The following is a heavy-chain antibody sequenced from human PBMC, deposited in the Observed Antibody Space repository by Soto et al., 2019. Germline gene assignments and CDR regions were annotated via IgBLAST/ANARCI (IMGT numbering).Heavy chain of an antibody. Sequence: ASVKVSCKASGYTFSNFGISWVRQAPGEGLEWMGWISPNSEKTKIAQRFQGRVTMTTDISTSTSYLELRGLTSDDTAVYYCTKDAKFHDIYTGYFVTDLWGR. D-gene: IGHD3-9*01. CDR1: GYTFSNFG. V-gene: IGHV1-18*01. CDR3: TKDAKFHDIYTGYFVTDL. J-gene: IGHJ2*01. CDR2: ISPNSEKT.